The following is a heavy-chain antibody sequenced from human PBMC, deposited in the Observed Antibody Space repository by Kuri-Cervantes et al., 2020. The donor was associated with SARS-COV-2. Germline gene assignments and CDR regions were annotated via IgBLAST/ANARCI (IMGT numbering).Heavy chain of an antibody. CDR3: VRAAAGIYYFDY. V-gene: IGHV4-39*01. J-gene: IGHJ4*02. D-gene: IGHD6-13*01. Sequence: SETLSLTCTVSGDSISSNSYFWGWIRQPPGRGLEWIGNIYYSGSTYYNPSLKSRVTISVDTSKKQFSLKLSSVTAADTAIYYCVRAAAGIYYFDYWGQGTPVTVSS. CDR1: GDSISSNSYF. CDR2: IYYSGST.